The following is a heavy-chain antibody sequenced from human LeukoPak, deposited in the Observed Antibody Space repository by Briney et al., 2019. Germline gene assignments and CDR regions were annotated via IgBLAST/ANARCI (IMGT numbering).Heavy chain of an antibody. CDR1: GITVSSNY. Sequence: GGSLRLSCAASGITVSSNYMTWVRQAPGKGLEWVSVLYSGGTTYYADSVKGRFTISRDNSKNTLYLQMDSLRVEDTAVYYCARDPPGIRVPGVWGQGILVTVSS. CDR2: LYSGGTT. J-gene: IGHJ4*02. V-gene: IGHV3-53*01. CDR3: ARDPPGIRVPGV. D-gene: IGHD6-19*01.